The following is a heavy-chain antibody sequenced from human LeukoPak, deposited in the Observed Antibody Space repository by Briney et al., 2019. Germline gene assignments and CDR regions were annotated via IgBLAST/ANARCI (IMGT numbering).Heavy chain of an antibody. V-gene: IGHV3-7*03. CDR3: AKVRAFGGVLARVGGEGRYFDY. CDR1: GFTFSSYW. J-gene: IGHJ4*02. Sequence: PGGSLRLSCAASGFTFSSYWMSWVRQAPGKGLEWVANIKQDGSEKYYVDSVKGRFTISRDNSKNTLYLQMNSLRAEDTAVYYCAKVRAFGGVLARVGGEGRYFDYGAQGPLVTVSS. CDR2: IKQDGSEK. D-gene: IGHD3-16*02.